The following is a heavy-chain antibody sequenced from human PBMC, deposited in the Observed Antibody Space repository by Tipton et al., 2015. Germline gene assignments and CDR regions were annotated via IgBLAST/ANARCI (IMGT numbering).Heavy chain of an antibody. CDR1: GGSISTYY. V-gene: IGHV4-4*07. Sequence: TLSLTCTVSGGSISTYYWSWIRQPAGKGLEWIGRIQTSGNTNYNPSLKSRVTMSADTSKNQSSLKLSSVTAADTAVYYCAREKRISIFGVLIPHFDFWGQGALVSVSS. J-gene: IGHJ4*02. CDR3: AREKRISIFGVLIPHFDF. CDR2: IQTSGNT. D-gene: IGHD3-3*01.